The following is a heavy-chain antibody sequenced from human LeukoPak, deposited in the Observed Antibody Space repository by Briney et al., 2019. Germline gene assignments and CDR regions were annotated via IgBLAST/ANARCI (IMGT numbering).Heavy chain of an antibody. CDR1: GGSISSSSYY. D-gene: IGHD6-13*01. V-gene: IGHV4-39*07. Sequence: SQTLSLTCTVSGGSISSSSYYWAWIRQPPGKGLEWIGSIHYSGSTYYNPSLQSRVTISIDTSKNQFSLKLRFVTAADTAVYYCVRDPPTAAADYWGQGTLVTVSP. J-gene: IGHJ4*02. CDR3: VRDPPTAAADY. CDR2: IHYSGST.